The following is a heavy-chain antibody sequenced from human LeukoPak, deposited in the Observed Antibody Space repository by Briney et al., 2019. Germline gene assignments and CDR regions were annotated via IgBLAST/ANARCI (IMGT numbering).Heavy chain of an antibody. Sequence: PSETLSLTCTVSGGSISSPNYYWAWVRQPPGKGQEWIGSISYSVSAHYYPSLKSRVTISIDMSKNQFSLRLSSVTAADTAVYYCVRREHNPQFDPWGQGTLVTVSS. CDR1: GGSISSPNYY. CDR2: ISYSVSA. J-gene: IGHJ5*02. V-gene: IGHV4-39*01. D-gene: IGHD1-14*01. CDR3: VRREHNPQFDP.